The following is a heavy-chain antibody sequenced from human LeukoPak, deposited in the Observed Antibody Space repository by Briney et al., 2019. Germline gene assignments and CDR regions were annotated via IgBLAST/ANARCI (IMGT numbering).Heavy chain of an antibody. CDR2: ISYDGSNK. CDR1: GFTLSSYG. D-gene: IGHD6-19*01. Sequence: PGGSLRLSCAASGFTLSSYGMHWVRQAPGKGLEWVAVISYDGSNKYYADSVKGRFTISRDNSKNTLYLQMNSLRVEDTAVYYCTKGRSSGWYPGSGFDYWGQGTLVTVSS. CDR3: TKGRSSGWYPGSGFDY. V-gene: IGHV3-30*18. J-gene: IGHJ4*02.